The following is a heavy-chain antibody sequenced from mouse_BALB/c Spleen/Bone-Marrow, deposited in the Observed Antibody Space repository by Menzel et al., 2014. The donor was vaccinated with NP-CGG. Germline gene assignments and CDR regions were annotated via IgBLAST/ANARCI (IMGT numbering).Heavy chain of an antibody. D-gene: IGHD2-14*01. V-gene: IGHV1-18*01. CDR2: INPNNGGT. CDR3: AREVRRFYAMDY. CDR1: GYTFTDYN. J-gene: IGHJ4*01. Sequence: VQLQQPGPELVKPGASVKIPCKASGYTFTDYNMYWVQQSHGKSLEWIGDINPNNGGTIYNQKFKGKATLTVDKSSSTVYMERRSLTSEDTAVHYCAREVRRFYAMDYWGQGTSVTVSA.